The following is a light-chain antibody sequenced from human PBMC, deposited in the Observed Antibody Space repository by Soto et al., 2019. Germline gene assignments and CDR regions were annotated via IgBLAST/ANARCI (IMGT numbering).Light chain of an antibody. CDR2: VAS. CDR1: QYISTS. V-gene: IGKV1-39*01. Sequence: QLPQSPASLCAFVGDSLPITCRASQYISTSLNWYQQKPGNAPKLLIYVASNLQSGVPSRFSGSGSGTDFTLTISNPQPEAIATYYCQESYSTSFGQGTKVDI. J-gene: IGKJ1*01. CDR3: QESYSTS.